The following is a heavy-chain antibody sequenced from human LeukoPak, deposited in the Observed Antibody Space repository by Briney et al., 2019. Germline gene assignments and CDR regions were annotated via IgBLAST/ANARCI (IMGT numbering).Heavy chain of an antibody. CDR2: IYYSGST. V-gene: IGHV4-39*02. Sequence: PSETLSLTCTVSGDSISSSSSYWGWLRQPPGEGPEWIGSIYYSGSTYYNPSLKSRVTISVDTSKNQFSLKLSSVTAADTAVYYCARDYYWGQGTLVTVSS. CDR1: GDSISSSSSY. J-gene: IGHJ4*02. CDR3: ARDYY.